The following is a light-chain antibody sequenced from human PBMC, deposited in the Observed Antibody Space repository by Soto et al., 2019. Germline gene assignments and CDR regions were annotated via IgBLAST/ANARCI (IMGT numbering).Light chain of an antibody. J-gene: IGKJ1*01. V-gene: IGKV3-15*01. CDR3: QQYNNWPPWT. CDR2: DAS. Sequence: ILMTQSPATLSVSPGERATLSCRASQSVSNNLAWYQQKPGQAPRLLIYDASTRATGIPASFSGSWSGTEVSLTISGLQSEDFAVYYCQQYNNWPPWTFGQGTKVEIK. CDR1: QSVSNN.